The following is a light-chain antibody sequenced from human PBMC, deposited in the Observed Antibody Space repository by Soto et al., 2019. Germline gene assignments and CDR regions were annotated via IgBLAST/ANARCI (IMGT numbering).Light chain of an antibody. CDR3: SSYTTTSTFV. CDR2: EVS. CDR1: SSDVGGYNY. V-gene: IGLV2-14*01. J-gene: IGLJ2*01. Sequence: QSVLTQPASVSGSPGQSITISCTGTSSDVGGYNYVSWYQQHPGKAPKLMIYEVSSRPSGVSNRFSGSKSGNTASLIISGLQAEDEADYYCSSYTTTSTFVFGGGTKLTVL.